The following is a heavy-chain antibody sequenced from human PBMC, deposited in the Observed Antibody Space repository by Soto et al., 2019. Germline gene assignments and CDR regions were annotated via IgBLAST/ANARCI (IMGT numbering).Heavy chain of an antibody. Sequence: QVQLVESGGGVVQPGRSLRLSCAASGFTFSSFGMHWVRQAPGKGLESVAVISYDGSNKYYADSVKGRFTISRDDSKNTLYLQMNSLRAEDTAVYYCAKTAGYDYVWGSSGLDPWGQGTLVTVSS. J-gene: IGHJ5*02. V-gene: IGHV3-30*18. CDR1: GFTFSSFG. CDR3: AKTAGYDYVWGSSGLDP. CDR2: ISYDGSNK. D-gene: IGHD3-16*01.